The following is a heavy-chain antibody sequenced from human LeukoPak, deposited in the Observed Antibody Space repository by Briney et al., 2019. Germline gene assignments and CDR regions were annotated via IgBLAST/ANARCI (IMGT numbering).Heavy chain of an antibody. CDR1: GYTFTSYY. CDR2: INPSGGST. D-gene: IGHD1-26*01. CDR3: ARERGLRIVGAIYLDY. Sequence: ASVKVSCKASGYTFTSYYMHWVRQAPGQGLEWMGIINPSGGSTSYAQKFQGRVTMTRDTSTSTVYMELSSLRSEDTAVYYCARERGLRIVGAIYLDYWGQGTLATVSS. V-gene: IGHV1-46*01. J-gene: IGHJ4*02.